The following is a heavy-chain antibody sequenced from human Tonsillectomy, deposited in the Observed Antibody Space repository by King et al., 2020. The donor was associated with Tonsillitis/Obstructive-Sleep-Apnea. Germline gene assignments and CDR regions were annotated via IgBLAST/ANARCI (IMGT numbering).Heavy chain of an antibody. CDR1: GGSFSGYH. V-gene: IGHV4-34*01. CDR2: INHSGGS. CDR3: ARVDIRGYYYMDV. D-gene: IGHD3-3*02. J-gene: IGHJ6*03. Sequence: VQLPQWGAGLLKPSETLSLTCAVYGGSFSGYHWSWIRQPPGKGLEWIGEINHSGGSNYNPSLKSRVTISVDTSKNQFSLRLSSVTAADTAVYYCARVDIRGYYYMDVWGKGTTVTVSS.